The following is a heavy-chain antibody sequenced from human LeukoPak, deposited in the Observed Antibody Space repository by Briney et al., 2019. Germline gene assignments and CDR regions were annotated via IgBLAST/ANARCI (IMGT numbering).Heavy chain of an antibody. J-gene: IGHJ4*02. D-gene: IGHD3-10*01. CDR3: ARTNNYYGSGSYSKIADY. Sequence: ASVKVSCKAFGYTFTGYYMHWVRQAPGQGLEWMGWINPNSGGTNYAQKFQGRVTMTRDTSISTAYMELSRLRSDDTAVYYCARTNNYYGSGSYSKIADYWGQGTLVTVSS. CDR1: GYTFTGYY. V-gene: IGHV1-2*02. CDR2: INPNSGGT.